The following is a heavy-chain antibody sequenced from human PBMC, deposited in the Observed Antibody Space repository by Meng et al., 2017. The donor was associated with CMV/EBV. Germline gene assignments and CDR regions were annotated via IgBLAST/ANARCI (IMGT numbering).Heavy chain of an antibody. Sequence: GSLRLSCTVSGGSISSYYWSWIRQPPGKGLEWTGYIYYSGSTNYNPSLKSRVTISVDTSKNQFSLKLSSVTAADTAVYYCARRSTDILTGYEYYFDYWGQGTLVTVSS. CDR2: IYYSGST. CDR1: GGSISSYY. J-gene: IGHJ4*02. D-gene: IGHD3-9*01. V-gene: IGHV4-59*01. CDR3: ARRSTDILTGYEYYFDY.